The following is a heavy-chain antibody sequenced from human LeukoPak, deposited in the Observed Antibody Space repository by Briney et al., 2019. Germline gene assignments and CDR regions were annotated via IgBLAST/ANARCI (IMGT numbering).Heavy chain of an antibody. V-gene: IGHV4-34*01. CDR3: ARVYAVSTFSWFDP. Sequence: SETLSLTCAVYGGSFSGYYWSWIRQPPEKGLEWIGEINHSGSTNYNPSLKSRVTISVDTSKNQFSLKLSSVTAADTAVYYCARVYAVSTFSWFDPWGQGTLVTVSS. D-gene: IGHD4-4*01. J-gene: IGHJ5*02. CDR2: INHSGST. CDR1: GGSFSGYY.